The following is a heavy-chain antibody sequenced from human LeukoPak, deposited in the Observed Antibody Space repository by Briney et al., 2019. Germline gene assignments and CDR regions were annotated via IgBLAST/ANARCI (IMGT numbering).Heavy chain of an antibody. V-gene: IGHV1-18*01. J-gene: IGHJ5*02. CDR3: ARDLEYYDFWSGYPSTS. D-gene: IGHD3-3*01. CDR1: GYTFTSYR. Sequence: ASVKVSCKASGYTFTSYRISWVRQAPGQGLEWMGWISAYNGNTNYAQKLQGRVTMTTDTSTSTAYMELRSLRSDDTAVYYCARDLEYYDFWSGYPSTSWGQGTLVTVSS. CDR2: ISAYNGNT.